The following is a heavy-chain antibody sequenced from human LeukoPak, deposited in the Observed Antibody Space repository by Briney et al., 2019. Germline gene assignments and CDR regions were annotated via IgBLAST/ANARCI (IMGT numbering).Heavy chain of an antibody. CDR2: IYYSGTT. V-gene: IGHV4-39*01. CDR1: SGSITTCNYY. CDR3: ARQPPPEYSSGWSPIDY. D-gene: IGHD6-19*01. J-gene: IGHJ4*02. Sequence: SVTLSLTCTVSSGSITTCNYYWGWIRQPPGKGLEWVGSIYYSGTTYYNPSLKSRVTMSVDTSKNQFSLKLSSVTAADTAVYYCARQPPPEYSSGWSPIDYWGQGTLVTVSS.